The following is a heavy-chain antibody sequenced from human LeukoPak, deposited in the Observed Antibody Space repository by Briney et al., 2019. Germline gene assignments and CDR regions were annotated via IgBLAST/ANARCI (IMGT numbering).Heavy chain of an antibody. J-gene: IGHJ5*02. CDR1: GGTFSSYA. D-gene: IGHD2-2*01. CDR2: IIPIFGTA. V-gene: IGHV1-69*05. CDR3: ARGAVVPAAPFDP. Sequence: ASVKVSCKASGGTFSSYAISWVRQAPGQGLEWMGGIIPIFGTANYAQKFQGRATITTDESTSTAYMELSSLRSEDTAVYYCARGAVVPAAPFDPWGQGTLVTVSS.